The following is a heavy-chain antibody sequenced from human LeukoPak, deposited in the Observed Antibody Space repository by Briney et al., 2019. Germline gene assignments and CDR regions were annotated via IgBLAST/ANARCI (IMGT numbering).Heavy chain of an antibody. V-gene: IGHV3-48*04. J-gene: IGHJ6*02. D-gene: IGHD4-17*01. CDR2: ISSSSSTI. CDR3: ARSGTVTTWYYGMDV. Sequence: GGSLRLSCAASGLTLSNAWMSWVRQAPGKGLEWVSYISSSSSTIYYADSVKGRFTISRDNAKNSLYLQMNSLRAEDTAVYYCARSGTVTTWYYGMDVWGQGTTVTVSS. CDR1: GLTLSNAW.